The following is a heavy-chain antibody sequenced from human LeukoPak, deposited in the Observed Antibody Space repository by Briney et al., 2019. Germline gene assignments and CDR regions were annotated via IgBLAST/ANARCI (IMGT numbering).Heavy chain of an antibody. J-gene: IGHJ4*02. Sequence: ASVKVSCKASGYTFTNFYIHWVRQAPGQGLEWMGRINPDTGGTNFAQKVQDRVTVTRDTSISTAFLELSSLTSGDAAVYYCVTSFDYSDFYWGQGTLVIVS. CDR1: GYTFTNFY. V-gene: IGHV1-2*06. CDR2: INPDTGGT. D-gene: IGHD4-11*01. CDR3: VTSFDYSDFY.